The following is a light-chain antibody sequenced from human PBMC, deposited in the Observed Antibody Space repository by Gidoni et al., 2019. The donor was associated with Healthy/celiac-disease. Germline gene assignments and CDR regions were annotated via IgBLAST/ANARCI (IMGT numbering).Light chain of an antibody. CDR1: QSVSSSY. CDR2: GAS. V-gene: IGKV3-20*01. J-gene: IGKJ1*01. Sequence: PGTLSLSPGERATLSCRASQSVSSSYLAWYQQKPGQAPRLLISGASSRATGIPDRFSGSGSGTDFTLTISRLEPEDFAVYYCQQYGSSPRTFGQGTKVEIK. CDR3: QQYGSSPRT.